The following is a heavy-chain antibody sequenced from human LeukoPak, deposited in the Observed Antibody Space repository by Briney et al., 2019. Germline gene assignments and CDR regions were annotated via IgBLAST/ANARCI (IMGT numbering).Heavy chain of an antibody. CDR1: GLTFSNYA. D-gene: IGHD5-12*01. V-gene: IGHV3-23*01. Sequence: GGSLRLSCEASGLTFSNYAMSWVRQAPGKGLEWVSTITASAASTYYTDSVRGRFTISRDNSKSTLYLQMSNLRAEDTAVYYCAKHLGASSGYAFDFWGQGTLVTVSS. CDR2: ITASAAST. J-gene: IGHJ4*02. CDR3: AKHLGASSGYAFDF.